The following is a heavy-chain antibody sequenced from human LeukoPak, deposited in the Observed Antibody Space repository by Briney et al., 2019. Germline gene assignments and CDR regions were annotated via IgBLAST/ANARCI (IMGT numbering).Heavy chain of an antibody. Sequence: GGSLRLSCAASGFTFSDYYMSWIRQAPGKGLEWVSYISSSGNTIYYADSVKGRFTISRDNSKNSLYLQMNSLRAEDTAVYYCARPKYSSSWQIFDYWGQGTLVTASS. CDR2: ISSSGNTI. CDR3: ARPKYSSSWQIFDY. CDR1: GFTFSDYY. V-gene: IGHV3-11*01. J-gene: IGHJ4*02. D-gene: IGHD6-13*01.